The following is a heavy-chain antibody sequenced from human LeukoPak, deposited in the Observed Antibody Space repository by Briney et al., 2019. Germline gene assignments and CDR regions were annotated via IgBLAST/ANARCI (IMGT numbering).Heavy chain of an antibody. V-gene: IGHV1-2*06. CDR1: GYTFTGYY. CDR2: INPNSGGT. D-gene: IGHD6-13*01. CDR3: ARSFTYSSSWYRYDAFDI. Sequence: ASVKVSCKASGYTFTGYYMHWVRQAPGQGLEWMGRINPNSGGTNYAQKFQGRVTMTRDTSISTAYMELSRLRSDDTAVYYCARSFTYSSSWYRYDAFDIWGQGAMVTVSS. J-gene: IGHJ3*02.